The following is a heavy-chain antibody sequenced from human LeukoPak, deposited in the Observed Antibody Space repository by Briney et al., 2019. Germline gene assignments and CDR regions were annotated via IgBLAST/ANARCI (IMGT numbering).Heavy chain of an antibody. D-gene: IGHD2-2*01. CDR1: GGSISSSSYY. CDR3: ARVVRVCATNCYGGPDALDI. J-gene: IGHJ3*02. Sequence: SETLSLTCTVSGGSISSSSYYWGWIRQPPGKGLEWIGRIYTSGSTNYNPSLKSRVTISVDTSKNQFSLKLSSVSAADTAVYYCARVVRVCATNCYGGPDALDIWGQGTMVTVSS. CDR2: IYTSGST. V-gene: IGHV4-39*07.